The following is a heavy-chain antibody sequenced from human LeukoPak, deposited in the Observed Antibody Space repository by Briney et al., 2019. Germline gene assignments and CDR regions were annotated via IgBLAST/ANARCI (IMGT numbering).Heavy chain of an antibody. Sequence: GGSLRLSCAASGFTFSSYSMNWVRQAPGKGLEWVSSISSSSSYIYYADSVKGRFTISRDNAKNSLYLQMNSLRAEDTAVYYCAKDMSDYYDSSGYYKRDRVGAFDIWGQGTMVTVSS. V-gene: IGHV3-21*04. J-gene: IGHJ3*02. CDR1: GFTFSSYS. CDR2: ISSSSSYI. CDR3: AKDMSDYYDSSGYYKRDRVGAFDI. D-gene: IGHD3-22*01.